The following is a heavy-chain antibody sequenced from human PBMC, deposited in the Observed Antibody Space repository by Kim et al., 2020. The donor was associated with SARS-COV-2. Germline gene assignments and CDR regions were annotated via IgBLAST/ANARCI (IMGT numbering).Heavy chain of an antibody. V-gene: IGHV3-21*06. J-gene: IGHJ4*03. Sequence: GGSLRLSCEASGFTFTNYNFHWVRQAPGKGLEWVSSILSSSHHKYYDDSVKGRFNISRDNAKNSVYLEMTSLRVEDTAVYFCAKDSDYSKGWYPTHTGMGVWGQGTLVIVSS. D-gene: IGHD4-4*01. CDR2: ILSSSHHK. CDR3: AKDSDYSKGWYPTHTGMGV. CDR1: GFTFTNYN.